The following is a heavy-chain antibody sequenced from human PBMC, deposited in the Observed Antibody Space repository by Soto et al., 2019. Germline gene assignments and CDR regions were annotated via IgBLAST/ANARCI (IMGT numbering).Heavy chain of an antibody. CDR3: AKDFLPRTGSSGWSLDY. V-gene: IGHV3-30*18. Sequence: HPGGSLRLSCAASGFTFSSYGMHWVRQAPGKGLEWVAVISYDGSNKYYADSVKGRFTISRDNSKNTLYLQMNSLRAEDTAVYYCAKDFLPRTGSSGWSLDYWGQGT. J-gene: IGHJ4*02. CDR2: ISYDGSNK. D-gene: IGHD6-19*01. CDR1: GFTFSSYG.